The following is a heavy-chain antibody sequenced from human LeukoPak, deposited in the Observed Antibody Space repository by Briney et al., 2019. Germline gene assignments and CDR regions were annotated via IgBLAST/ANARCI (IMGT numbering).Heavy chain of an antibody. D-gene: IGHD2-15*01. CDR3: ARGSVAGRDYYYMDV. V-gene: IGHV1-18*01. Sequence: ASVKVSCKASGYTFTSFGISWIRQAPGQGLEWMGWVGSNSAYTNSAQKLQDRVTMTTDTSTNTAYMELRSLRSDDTAVYYCARGSVAGRDYYYMDVWGKGTTVTVS. CDR2: VGSNSAYT. J-gene: IGHJ6*03. CDR1: GYTFTSFG.